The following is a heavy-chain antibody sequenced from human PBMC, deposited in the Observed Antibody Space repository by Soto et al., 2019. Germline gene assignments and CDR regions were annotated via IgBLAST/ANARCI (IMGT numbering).Heavy chain of an antibody. CDR2: LSYSGNF. CDR3: ARQSCSGGGCYSGPQDWYFSL. D-gene: IGHD2-15*01. V-gene: IGHV4-59*01. CDR1: GGSINSYY. J-gene: IGHJ2*01. Sequence: QVQLQESGPGLVKPSETLSLTCTVSGGSINSYYWSWIRQPPGKGLEWIGSLSYSGNFYYNPSLKSRISISVDTSKNQFSLTLTSVAAADTAVYYCARQSCSGGGCYSGPQDWYFSLWGRVTLVTVSS.